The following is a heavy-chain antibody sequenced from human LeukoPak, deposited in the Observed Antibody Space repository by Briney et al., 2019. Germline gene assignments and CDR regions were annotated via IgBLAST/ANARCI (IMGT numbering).Heavy chain of an antibody. J-gene: IGHJ4*02. Sequence: SETLSLTCTVSGGSISSYYWSWIRQPPGKGLEWIGYIYYSGSTNYNPSLKSRVTIPVDTSKNQFSLKLSSVTAADTAVYYCARHPADYGDYPRYYFDYWGQGTLVAVSS. CDR1: GGSISSYY. V-gene: IGHV4-59*08. CDR3: ARHPADYGDYPRYYFDY. CDR2: IYYSGST. D-gene: IGHD4-17*01.